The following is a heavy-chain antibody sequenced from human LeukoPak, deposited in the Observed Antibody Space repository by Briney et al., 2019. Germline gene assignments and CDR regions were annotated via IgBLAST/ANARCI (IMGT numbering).Heavy chain of an antibody. D-gene: IGHD6-6*01. CDR3: ARPSSSDAFDI. CDR2: ISYDGSNK. CDR1: GFTFSSYA. Sequence: PGGSLRLSCAAPGFTFSSYAMHWVRQAPGKGLEWVAVISYDGSNKYYADSVKGRFTISRDNSKNTLYLQMNSLRAEDTAVYYCARPSSSDAFDIWGQGTMVTVSS. V-gene: IGHV3-30-3*02. J-gene: IGHJ3*02.